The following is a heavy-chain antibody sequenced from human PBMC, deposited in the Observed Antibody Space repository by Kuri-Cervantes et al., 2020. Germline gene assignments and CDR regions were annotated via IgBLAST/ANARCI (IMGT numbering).Heavy chain of an antibody. J-gene: IGHJ4*02. CDR3: ARWTSFSSFDY. CDR1: GFSLSNARMG. Sequence: SGPTLVKPTETLTLTCTVSGFSLSNARMGVSWIRQPPGKALEWLAHIFSNDEKSYSTSLKSRLTISKDTSKSQVVLTMTNMDPVDTATYYCARWTSFSSFDYWGQGTLVTVSS. CDR2: IFSNDEK. V-gene: IGHV2-26*01. D-gene: IGHD3/OR15-3a*01.